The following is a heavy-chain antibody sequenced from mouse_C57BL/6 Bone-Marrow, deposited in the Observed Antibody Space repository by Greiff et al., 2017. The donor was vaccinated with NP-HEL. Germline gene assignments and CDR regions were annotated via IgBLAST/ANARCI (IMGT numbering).Heavy chain of an antibody. J-gene: IGHJ2*01. CDR3: ARFYDYDEGLDY. D-gene: IGHD2-4*01. Sequence: EVHLVESEGGLVQPGSSMKLSCTASGFTFSDYYMAWVRQVPEKGLEWVANINYDGSSTYYLDSLKSRFIISRENAKNILYLQMSSLKSEDTATYYCARFYDYDEGLDYWGQGTTLTVSS. V-gene: IGHV5-16*01. CDR2: INYDGSST. CDR1: GFTFSDYY.